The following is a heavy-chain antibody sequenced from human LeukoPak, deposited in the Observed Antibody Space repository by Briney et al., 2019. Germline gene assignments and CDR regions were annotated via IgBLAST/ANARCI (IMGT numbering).Heavy chain of an antibody. CDR3: AKDRGRLAALVRGVIPRNY. V-gene: IGHV3-30*18. Sequence: GRSLRLSCAASGFTFSNYGMHWVRQAPGKGLEWVAVISYDGSNKYYPDSVKGRFTISRDNSKNTLYLQMNSLRPEDTAVYYCAKDRGRLAALVRGVIPRNYWGQGTLVSVSS. J-gene: IGHJ4*02. D-gene: IGHD3-10*01. CDR2: ISYDGSNK. CDR1: GFTFSNYG.